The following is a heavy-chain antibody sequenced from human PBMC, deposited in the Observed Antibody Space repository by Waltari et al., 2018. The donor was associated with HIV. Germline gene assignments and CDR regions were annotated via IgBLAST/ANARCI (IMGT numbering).Heavy chain of an antibody. D-gene: IGHD6-13*01. V-gene: IGHV1-69*13. CDR1: GGIFSTYF. CDR2: IRPMSGTT. Sequence: QVQLLQSGAEVKKPGSSVKVSCKASGGIFSTYFMRWVRQAPGQGLEWRGGIRPMSGTTKYAQKFEGRLTISSDGVTATVYMELTSLSSEDTAVYYCARPPDYSDSRASYGTDVWGQGTTVIVSS. J-gene: IGHJ6*02. CDR3: ARPPDYSDSRASYGTDV.